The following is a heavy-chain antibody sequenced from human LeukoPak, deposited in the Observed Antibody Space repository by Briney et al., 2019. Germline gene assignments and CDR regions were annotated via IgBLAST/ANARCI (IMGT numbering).Heavy chain of an antibody. CDR1: GFTFDAYA. J-gene: IGHJ4*02. CDR3: AKDGRARRGSGSESKFDY. D-gene: IGHD3-10*01. Sequence: RPGGSLRLSCAASGFTFDAYAMHWVRQAPGKGLEWVSGINWNSDSIGYADSVKGRFTISRDNAKDSLYLQMNSLRAEDTALYYRAKDGRARRGSGSESKFDYWGQGTLVTVSS. CDR2: INWNSDSI. V-gene: IGHV3-9*01.